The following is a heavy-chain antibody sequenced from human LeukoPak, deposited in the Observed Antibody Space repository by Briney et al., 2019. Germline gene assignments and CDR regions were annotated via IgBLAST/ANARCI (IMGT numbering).Heavy chain of an antibody. CDR2: ISYDGSNK. Sequence: GGSLRLSCAASGFTFRNHAMNWVRQAPGKGLEWVAVISYDGSNKYYADSVKGRFTISRDNSKNTLYLQMNSLRAEDTAVYYCARDGRDYGDYVFFDYWGQGTLVTVSS. D-gene: IGHD4-17*01. CDR3: ARDGRDYGDYVFFDY. V-gene: IGHV3-30*04. J-gene: IGHJ4*02. CDR1: GFTFRNHA.